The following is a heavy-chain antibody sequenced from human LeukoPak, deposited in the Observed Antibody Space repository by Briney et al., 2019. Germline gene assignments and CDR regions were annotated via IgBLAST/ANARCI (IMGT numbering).Heavy chain of an antibody. Sequence: SVKVSCKASGGTFSSYAISWVRQAPGQGLEWMGGIIPIFGTANYAQKFQGRVTITTDESTSTAYMELRSLRSDDTAVYYCARARALDYYGSGSYYSLPGYWGQGTLVTVSS. V-gene: IGHV1-69*05. CDR3: ARARALDYYGSGSYYSLPGY. CDR1: GGTFSSYA. J-gene: IGHJ4*02. D-gene: IGHD3-10*01. CDR2: IIPIFGTA.